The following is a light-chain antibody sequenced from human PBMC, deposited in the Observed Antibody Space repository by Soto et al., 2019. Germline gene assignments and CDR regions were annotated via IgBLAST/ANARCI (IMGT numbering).Light chain of an antibody. CDR2: AES. V-gene: IGKV1-27*01. Sequence: DIQMTQSPSSLSASVGDRVTITCRASQGPSTYLAWYQQKPGKVPKLLIYAESTLQSGVPSRFSGSGSGTDFTLTISSLQPEDVATYYCQKYNSAPHTLGQGTKLEIK. CDR3: QKYNSAPHT. CDR1: QGPSTY. J-gene: IGKJ2*01.